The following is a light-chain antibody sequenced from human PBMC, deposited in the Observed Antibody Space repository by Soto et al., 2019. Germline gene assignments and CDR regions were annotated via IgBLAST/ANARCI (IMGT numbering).Light chain of an antibody. V-gene: IGKV1-39*01. CDR2: TAS. J-gene: IGKJ2*01. Sequence: DIQMTQSPSSLSASVGDRVTITCRASQIIGTYLNWYQQKPGKAPKLLIYTASTVESGVPSRFSGSASGTDFTLIISSLQPEDFATYFCQQSHTSPYTFGQGTKLQIK. CDR3: QQSHTSPYT. CDR1: QIIGTY.